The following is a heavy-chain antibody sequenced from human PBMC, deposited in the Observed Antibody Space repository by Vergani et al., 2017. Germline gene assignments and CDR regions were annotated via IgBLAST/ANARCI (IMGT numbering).Heavy chain of an antibody. CDR3: TTAPGQVATIRVVFDY. J-gene: IGHJ4*02. CDR1: GFTFSGYG. V-gene: IGHV3-33*01. Sequence: QVQLVESGGGVVQPGRSLRLSCAASGFTFSGYGMHWVRQAPGKGLEWVAVIWYDGSNKYYADSVQGRFTISRDNSKNTLYLQIDGLRVEDTAVYYCTTAPGQVATIRVVFDYWGQGTLVTVSS. CDR2: IWYDGSNK. D-gene: IGHD5-12*01.